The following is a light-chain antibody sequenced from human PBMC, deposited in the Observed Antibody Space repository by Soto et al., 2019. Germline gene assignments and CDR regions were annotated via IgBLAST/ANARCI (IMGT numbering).Light chain of an antibody. J-gene: IGLJ1*01. V-gene: IGLV1-44*01. CDR3: ASWDDRMKGYV. CDR1: RSNIGSNS. Sequence: QSVLTQPPSVSGTPGQRVIISCSGSRSNIGSNSVNWYQQLPGTAPKLLIYINDQRPSGVPDRFSGSTSGTSVSLAISRLQSEDEADYYCASWDDRMKGYVFGTGTKVTVL. CDR2: IND.